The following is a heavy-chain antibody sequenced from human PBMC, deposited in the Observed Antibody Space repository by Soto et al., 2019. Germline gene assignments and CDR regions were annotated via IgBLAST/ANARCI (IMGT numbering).Heavy chain of an antibody. CDR3: AKDASGITGTL. J-gene: IGHJ4*02. CDR1: GFTFSSYG. V-gene: IGHV3-30*18. CDR2: ISYDGSNK. Sequence: PGGSLRLSCAASGFTFSSYGMHWVRQAPGKGLEWVAVISYDGSNKYYADSVKGRFTISRDNSKNTLYLQMNSLRAEDTAVYYCAKDASGITGTLWGQGTLVTVPQ. D-gene: IGHD1-7*01.